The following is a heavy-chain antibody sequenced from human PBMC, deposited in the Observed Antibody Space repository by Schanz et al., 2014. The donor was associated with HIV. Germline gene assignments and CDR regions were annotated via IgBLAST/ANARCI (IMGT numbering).Heavy chain of an antibody. J-gene: IGHJ4*02. V-gene: IGHV3-21*01. CDR1: GFTFSSFN. CDR2: ISSTSSSI. Sequence: VHLVESGGGLVTPGESLKISCAASGFTFSSFNMNWVRQAPRKGLEWISSISSTSSSIYYASSVRGRFSISRDNAKNSLFLQMTSLGDDDTAVYYCARGDPYYFDNWGQGILVSVSS. CDR3: ARGDPYYFDN.